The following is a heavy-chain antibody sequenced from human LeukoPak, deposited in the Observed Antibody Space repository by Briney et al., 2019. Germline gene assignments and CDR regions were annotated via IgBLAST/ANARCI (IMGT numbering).Heavy chain of an antibody. J-gene: IGHJ4*02. CDR1: GFTFSSYS. V-gene: IGHV3-21*01. Sequence: PGGSLRLSCAASGFTFSSYSMTWVLQAPGKGLEWVSSISSSSSYIYYADSVKGRFTISRDNAKNSLYLQMNSLRAEDTAVYYCAREGQPYYDFWSGYPDFDYWGQGTLVTVSS. D-gene: IGHD3-3*01. CDR2: ISSSSSYI. CDR3: AREGQPYYDFWSGYPDFDY.